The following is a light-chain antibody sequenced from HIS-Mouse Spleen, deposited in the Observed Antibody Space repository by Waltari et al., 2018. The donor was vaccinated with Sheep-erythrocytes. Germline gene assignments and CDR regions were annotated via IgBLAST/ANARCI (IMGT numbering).Light chain of an antibody. V-gene: IGKV3-15*01. CDR3: QQYNNWPPYT. J-gene: IGKJ2*01. CDR2: GPS. CDR1: QSVSSN. Sequence: EIVMTQSPATLSVSPGERATLSCRASQSVSSNLAWYQQKPGQAPRPLIYGPSTRATGIPARFSCSGSGTEFTLTISSLQSEDFAVYYCQQYNNWPPYTFGQGTKLEIK.